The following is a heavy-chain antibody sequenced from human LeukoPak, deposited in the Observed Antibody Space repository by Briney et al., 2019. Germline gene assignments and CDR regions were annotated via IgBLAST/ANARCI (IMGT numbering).Heavy chain of an antibody. V-gene: IGHV3-23*01. CDR1: GFTFSSYA. CDR2: ISGSGGST. D-gene: IGHD2-21*01. Sequence: GGSLRLSCAASGFTFSSYAMSWVRQAPGKGQEWVSTISGSGGSTYYADSVKGRFTISRDNSKNTLYLQMNSLRAEDTAVYYCAKGTYYPNYYFDYWGLGTLVTVSS. CDR3: AKGTYYPNYYFDY. J-gene: IGHJ4*02.